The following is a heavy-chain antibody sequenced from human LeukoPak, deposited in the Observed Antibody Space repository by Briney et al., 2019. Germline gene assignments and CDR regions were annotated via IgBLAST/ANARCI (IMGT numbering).Heavy chain of an antibody. J-gene: IGHJ4*02. CDR3: ARDRSYYQTTRFDY. Sequence: PGGSLRLSCAASGFTFNNFGMHWIRQAPGKGLEWVALVRSGGIDKYYADSVKGRFTISRDNSKNMVYLQMNSLRVEDTAVYYCARDRSYYQTTRFDYWGQGTLVTVSS. D-gene: IGHD1-26*01. CDR2: VRSGGIDK. CDR1: GFTFNNFG. V-gene: IGHV3-30*02.